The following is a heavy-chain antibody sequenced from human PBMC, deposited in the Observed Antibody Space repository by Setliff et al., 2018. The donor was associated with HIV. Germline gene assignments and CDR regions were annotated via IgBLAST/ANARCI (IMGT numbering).Heavy chain of an antibody. D-gene: IGHD3-16*01. Sequence: SVKVSCKASGGIYSSYAITWVRQAPGQGLEWMGGIIPISGTTKYAQKFQGRVTITTDESTSTAYMEVSSLRSGDTAVYYCATFGEVSKWLMRYWGQGTLVTVSS. J-gene: IGHJ4*02. CDR1: GGIYSSYA. V-gene: IGHV1-69*05. CDR3: ATFGEVSKWLMRY. CDR2: IIPISGTT.